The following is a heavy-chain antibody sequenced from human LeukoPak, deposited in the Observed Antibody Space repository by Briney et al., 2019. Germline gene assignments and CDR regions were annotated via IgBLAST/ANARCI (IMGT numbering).Heavy chain of an antibody. CDR1: GLSFSSFA. V-gene: IGHV3-23*01. J-gene: IGHJ4*02. CDR3: ARASWVSTTDAVR. D-gene: IGHD1-14*01. Sequence: GGSLRLSCAASGLSFSSFAMSWVRQGPARGLEWVSSIRGNGDTFYADSVKGRFTLSSDISRNTVYFQLNNLRVEATAIYYCARASWVSTTDAVRWGQGTLVTVSS. CDR2: IRGNGDT.